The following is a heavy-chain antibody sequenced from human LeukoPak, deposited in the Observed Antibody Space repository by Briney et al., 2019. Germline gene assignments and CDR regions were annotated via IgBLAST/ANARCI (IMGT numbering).Heavy chain of an antibody. CDR2: IYSGGST. Sequence: GGSLRLSCAASGFTVSSNYMSWVRQAPGKGLEWVSVIYSGGSTYYADSVKGRFTISRDNSKNTLYLQMNSLRAEDTAIYYCARLVVVTAKNYYFDYWGQGTLVTVSS. V-gene: IGHV3-66*04. D-gene: IGHD2-21*02. CDR3: ARLVVVTAKNYYFDY. CDR1: GFTVSSNY. J-gene: IGHJ4*02.